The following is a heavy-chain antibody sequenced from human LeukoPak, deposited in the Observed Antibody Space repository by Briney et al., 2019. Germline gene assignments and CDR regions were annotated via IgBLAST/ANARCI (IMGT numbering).Heavy chain of an antibody. D-gene: IGHD4-17*01. J-gene: IGHJ4*02. CDR1: GFTFSSFG. CDR2: ISGSGEST. V-gene: IGHV3-23*01. Sequence: PGGSLRLSCVASGFTFSSFGMSWVRQAPGKGLEWVSAISGSGESTYYDDSVKGRFTMSRDNFKDTLYLEMNSLRVDDTAIYYCAKGRSYGGYAKFDYWGQGTLVTVSS. CDR3: AKGRSYGGYAKFDY.